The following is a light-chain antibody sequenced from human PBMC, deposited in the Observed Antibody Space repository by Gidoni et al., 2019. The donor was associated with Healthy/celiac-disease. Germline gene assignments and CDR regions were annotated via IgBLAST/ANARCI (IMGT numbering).Light chain of an antibody. CDR2: DAS. Sequence: EIVLTQSPATLSLSPGERATLSCRASQSVSSYLAWYQQKPGQAPRLLIYDASNQATGTPARFSGSGSGTDFTLTISSLEPEDFAVYYCQQRSNWPTFGPGTKVDIK. V-gene: IGKV3-11*01. CDR3: QQRSNWPT. CDR1: QSVSSY. J-gene: IGKJ3*01.